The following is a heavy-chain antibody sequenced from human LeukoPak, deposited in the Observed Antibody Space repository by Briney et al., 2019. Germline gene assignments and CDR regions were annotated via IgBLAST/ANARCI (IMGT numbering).Heavy chain of an antibody. CDR3: ARAAYSSTWYSRYFDH. CDR2: IGTAGEI. Sequence: GGSLRLSCAASGFTFRSYDMHRVRQATGKGLKWVSGIGTAGEIYYPGSVKGPFTISRETAENSLYLQMISLRAGDTAVYYCARAAYSSTWYSRYFDHWGRGTLVTVSS. D-gene: IGHD6-13*01. V-gene: IGHV3-13*01. CDR1: GFTFRSYD. J-gene: IGHJ2*01.